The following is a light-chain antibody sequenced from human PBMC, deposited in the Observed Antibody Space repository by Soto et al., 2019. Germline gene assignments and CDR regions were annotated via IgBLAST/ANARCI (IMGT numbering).Light chain of an antibody. CDR2: DAS. CDR3: QQFSSYPLT. Sequence: EFVLTQSPGTLSLSPWERATLSRRASQTVRNNYLAWYQQKPGQAPRLLIYDASSRATGIPDRFSGGGSGTDFTLTISRLEPEDFAVYYCQQFSSYPLTFGGGTKVDIK. CDR1: QTVRNNY. V-gene: IGKV3-20*01. J-gene: IGKJ4*01.